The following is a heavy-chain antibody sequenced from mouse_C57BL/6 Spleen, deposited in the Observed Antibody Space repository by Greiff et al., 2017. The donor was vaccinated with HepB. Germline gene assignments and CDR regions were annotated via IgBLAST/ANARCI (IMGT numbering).Heavy chain of an antibody. J-gene: IGHJ2*01. CDR1: GYTFTDYN. CDR3: ARGGTTVVAHFDY. Sequence: EVQLQQSGPELVKPGASVKMSCKASGYTFTDYNMHWVKQSHGKSLEWIGYINPKNGGTSYNQKFKGKATLTVNKSSSTAYMELRSLTSEDSAVYYCARGGTTVVAHFDYWGQGTTLTVSS. D-gene: IGHD1-1*01. CDR2: INPKNGGT. V-gene: IGHV1-22*01.